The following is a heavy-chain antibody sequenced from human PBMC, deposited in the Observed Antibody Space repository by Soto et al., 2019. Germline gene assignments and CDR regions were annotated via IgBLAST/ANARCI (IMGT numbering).Heavy chain of an antibody. V-gene: IGHV1-46*03. CDR1: GYTYASYY. J-gene: IGHJ6*02. Sequence: GASVKVSCKASGYTYASYYMHWVRQAPGQGLEWMGIINPSGGSTSYAQKFQGRVTMTRDTSTSTVYMELSSLRSEDTAVYYCARDLVVVASSPDAYYYYGIYFRAQRATVPVS. D-gene: IGHD2-15*01. CDR2: INPSGGST. CDR3: ARDLVVVASSPDAYYYYGIYF.